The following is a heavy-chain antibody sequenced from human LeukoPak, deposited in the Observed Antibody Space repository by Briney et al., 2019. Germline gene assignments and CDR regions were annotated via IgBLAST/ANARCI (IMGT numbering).Heavy chain of an antibody. V-gene: IGHV3-30*03. D-gene: IGHD3-3*01. CDR2: ISYDGSNK. CDR1: GFTFSSYG. Sequence: HPGGSLRLSCAASGFTFSSYGMHWVRQAPGKGLEWVAVISYDGSNKYYADSVKGRFTISRDNSKNTLYLQMNSLRVEDTAVYYCARDNRFLTYYMDVWGKGTTVTVSS. CDR3: ARDNRFLTYYMDV. J-gene: IGHJ6*03.